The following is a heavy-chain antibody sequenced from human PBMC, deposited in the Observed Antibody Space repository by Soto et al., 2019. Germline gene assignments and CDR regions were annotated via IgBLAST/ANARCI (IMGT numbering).Heavy chain of an antibody. CDR3: ARVPDR. CDR1: RDSISSSTYP. D-gene: IGHD2-2*01. J-gene: IGHJ5*02. V-gene: IGHV4-39*07. CDR2: IYYSGST. Sequence: SETLSLTCTVSRDSISSSTYPWGWIRQPPGKGLEWIGSIYYSGSTNYNPSLESRVTISVDTSKNQFSLKLSSVTAADTAVYYCARVPDRWGQGTLVTVSS.